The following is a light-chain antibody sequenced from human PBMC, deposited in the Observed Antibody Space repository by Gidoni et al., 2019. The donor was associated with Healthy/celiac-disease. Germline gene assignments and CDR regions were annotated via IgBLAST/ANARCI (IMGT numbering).Light chain of an antibody. V-gene: IGKV1-39*01. J-gene: IGKJ1*01. CDR3: QQSYSTPRT. CDR1: QSISSY. CDR2: AAS. Sequence: DIQMTQSPSSLSASVGDRVTITCRASQSISSYLNWYQQKQGKAPKLLIYAASSLQSGVPSRFSGIGSGTDFTLTISSLQPEDFATYYCQQSYSTPRTFGQGTKVEIK.